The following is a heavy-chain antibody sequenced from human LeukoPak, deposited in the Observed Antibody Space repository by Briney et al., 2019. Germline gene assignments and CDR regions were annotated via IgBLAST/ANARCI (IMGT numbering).Heavy chain of an antibody. D-gene: IGHD3-10*01. CDR1: GGSISSYY. CDR2: IYYSGST. J-gene: IGHJ3*02. CDR3: ARDNLYGFGEENAFDI. V-gene: IGHV4-59*01. Sequence: SETLSLTCTVSGGSISSYYWSWIRQPPGKGLEWIGYIYYSGSTNYNPSLKSLVTISVDTSKNQFSLKLSSVTAADTAVYYCARDNLYGFGEENAFDIWGQGTMVTVSS.